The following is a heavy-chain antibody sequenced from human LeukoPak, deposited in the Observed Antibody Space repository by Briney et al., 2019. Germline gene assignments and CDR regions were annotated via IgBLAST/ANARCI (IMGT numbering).Heavy chain of an antibody. CDR1: GYTFTGYY. Sequence: ASVKVSCKASGYTFTGYYMHRVRQAPGQGLEWMGWINPNSGGTNYAQKFKGRVTMTRDTSISTAYMELSRLRSDDTAVYYCARESLSGSSWYGCLDYWGQGTLVTASS. J-gene: IGHJ4*02. V-gene: IGHV1-2*02. CDR3: ARESLSGSSWYGCLDY. D-gene: IGHD6-13*01. CDR2: INPNSGGT.